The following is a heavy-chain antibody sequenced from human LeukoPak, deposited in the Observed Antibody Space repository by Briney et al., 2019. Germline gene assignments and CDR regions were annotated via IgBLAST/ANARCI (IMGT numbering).Heavy chain of an antibody. Sequence: GGSLRLSCAASGFTFSSYAMSWVRQAPGKGLECVSRISGSSGTASYPDSVRGRFTVSRDNSKDTLYLQMNSLSVEDTAVYFCAKLPGLAVAARNSYMDVWGKGTTVTVS. J-gene: IGHJ6*03. D-gene: IGHD6-19*01. CDR1: GFTFSSYA. CDR3: AKLPGLAVAARNSYMDV. V-gene: IGHV3-23*01. CDR2: ISGSSGTA.